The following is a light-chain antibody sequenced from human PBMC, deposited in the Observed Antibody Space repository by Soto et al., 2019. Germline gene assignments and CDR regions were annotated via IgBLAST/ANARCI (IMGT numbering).Light chain of an antibody. CDR1: QNISSY. J-gene: IGKJ1*01. Sequence: IVLTQSPVTLSLSPGERATLSCRASQNISSYLIWYQQKPGQAPRLLMYDVSNRATGIPARFSGSGSGTDFTLTISRLEPDDFAVYYCQHYGDSSWTFGQGTKVDIK. CDR2: DVS. CDR3: QHYGDSSWT. V-gene: IGKV3-11*01.